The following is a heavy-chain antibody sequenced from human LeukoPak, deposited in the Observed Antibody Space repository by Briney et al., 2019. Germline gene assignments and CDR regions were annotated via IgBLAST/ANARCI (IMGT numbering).Heavy chain of an antibody. D-gene: IGHD6-13*01. J-gene: IGHJ4*02. CDR3: ARDPTRNQIAD. V-gene: IGHV4-4*07. CDR2: IYPSGNT. CDR1: GGSFTTHF. Sequence: SETLSLTCSISGGSFTTHFWSWVRQPAGRGLEWIGRIYPSGNTNYNPSLKSRLNLSVDTSKTQFSLRLSSVTAADTAVYYCARDPTRNQIADWGQGTLVTVSS.